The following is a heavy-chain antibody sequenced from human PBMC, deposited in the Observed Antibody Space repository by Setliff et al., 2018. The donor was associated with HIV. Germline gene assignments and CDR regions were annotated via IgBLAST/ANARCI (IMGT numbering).Heavy chain of an antibody. CDR1: GGSFSGYY. J-gene: IGHJ4*02. D-gene: IGHD6-13*01. CDR3: ARGSPSSSWYGEYAY. Sequence: SETLSLTCAVYGGSFSGYYWSWIRQPPGKGLEWIGEINHSGSTFYSPSLKSRVTISVDTSKNQFSLKLSSVTAADTAIYYCARGSPSSSWYGEYAYWGQG. V-gene: IGHV4-34*01. CDR2: INHSGST.